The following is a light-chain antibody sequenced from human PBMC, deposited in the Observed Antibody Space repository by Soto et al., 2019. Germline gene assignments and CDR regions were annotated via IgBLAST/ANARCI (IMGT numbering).Light chain of an antibody. V-gene: IGLV2-11*01. CDR2: DVN. CDR3: CSYAGTYTPNWV. Sequence: QSALTQPHSVSGSPGQSVTIFCTGTTNDVGAYNYVSWYQQHPVKAPKLIIFDVNKRPSGVPDRFSGSKSGNTASLTISGLQAEDEGDYYCCSYAGTYTPNWVFGGGTQLTVL. J-gene: IGLJ3*02. CDR1: TNDVGAYNY.